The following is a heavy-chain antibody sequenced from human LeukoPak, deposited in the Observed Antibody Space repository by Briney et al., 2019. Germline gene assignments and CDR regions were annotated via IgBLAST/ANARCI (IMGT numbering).Heavy chain of an antibody. CDR3: CRVVAGSYNWFDP. D-gene: IGHD2-15*01. Sequence: GRSLRLSCAASGFTFSSYWMHWVRQAPGKGLVWVSRINSDGSSTSYADSVKGRFTISRDNAKNTLYLQMNSLRAEDTAVYYCCRVVAGSYNWFDPWGQGTLVTVSS. CDR2: INSDGSST. CDR1: GFTFSSYW. V-gene: IGHV3-74*01. J-gene: IGHJ5*02.